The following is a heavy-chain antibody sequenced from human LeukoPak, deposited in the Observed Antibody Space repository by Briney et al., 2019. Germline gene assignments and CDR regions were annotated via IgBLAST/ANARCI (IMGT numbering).Heavy chain of an antibody. J-gene: IGHJ5*02. CDR3: ARWDDSAWAFGT. CDR2: FSLGGSGTT. V-gene: IGHV4-59*08. CDR1: GASITTYS. D-gene: IGHD6-19*01. Sequence: SETLTLTCIVSGASITTYSWNWLRQSPGKGLEWIGYFSLGGSGTTSYTSSLKSRVTISRDTSKNQLSLKLTSVTAADTAVYYCARWDDSAWAFGTWGPGTLVTVSS.